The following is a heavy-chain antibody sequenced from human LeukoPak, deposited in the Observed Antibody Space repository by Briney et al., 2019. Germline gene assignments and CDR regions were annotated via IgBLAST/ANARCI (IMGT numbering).Heavy chain of an antibody. J-gene: IGHJ4*02. V-gene: IGHV4-34*01. CDR1: GGSFSGYY. D-gene: IGHD3-22*01. CDR3: ARPGGRRAYYYDSSGYYGYGPFDY. CDR2: INHSGST. Sequence: SETLSLTCAVYGGSFSGYYWSWIRQPPGKGLEWIGEINHSGSTNYNPSLKSRVTISVDTSKNQFSLKLSSVTAADTAVYYCARPGGRRAYYYDSSGYYGYGPFDYWGQGTLVTVSS.